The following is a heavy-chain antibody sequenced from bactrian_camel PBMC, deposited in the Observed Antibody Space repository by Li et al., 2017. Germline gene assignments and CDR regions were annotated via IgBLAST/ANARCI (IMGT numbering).Heavy chain of an antibody. V-gene: IGHV3S40*01. Sequence: VQLVESGGGSVETGGSLRLSCTASGFTYSNYDMSWVRQAPGKGLEWISSIDGSGGTTAYADSVKGRFTISRDNAKNTLYLQMNSLKPGDTAMYYCAKEDPDAGRAVWGQGTQVTVS. CDR3: AKEDPDAGRAV. J-gene: IGHJ4*01. D-gene: IGHD6*01. CDR1: GFTYSNYD. CDR2: IDGSGGTT.